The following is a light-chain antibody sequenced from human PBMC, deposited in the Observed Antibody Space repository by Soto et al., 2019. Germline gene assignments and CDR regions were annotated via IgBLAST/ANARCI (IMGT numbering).Light chain of an antibody. CDR1: QAISNY. V-gene: IGKV1-33*01. CDR2: DAS. Sequence: DIQMTQSPSSLSASVGDRVTITCQASQAISNYLNWYQQKPGQAPKLLIYDASNLERGVPSRFSGSGSGTDFTFTISSLQPEDIATYYCQQCDNLPLTFGGGTKVEMK. CDR3: QQCDNLPLT. J-gene: IGKJ4*01.